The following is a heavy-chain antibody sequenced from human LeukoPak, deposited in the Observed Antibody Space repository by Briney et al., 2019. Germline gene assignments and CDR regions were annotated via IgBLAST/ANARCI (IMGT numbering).Heavy chain of an antibody. CDR2: IDSDGSST. V-gene: IGHV3-74*01. CDR1: GFTFSSYW. D-gene: IGHD5-18*01. Sequence: GGSLRLSCAASGFTFSSYWMHWVRQAPGKGLVWVSRIDSDGSSTSYADSVKGRFTISRDNSKNTLYLQMNSLRAEDTAVYYCARSLGYSYGYGGGGQGTLVTVSS. J-gene: IGHJ4*02. CDR3: ARSLGYSYGYGG.